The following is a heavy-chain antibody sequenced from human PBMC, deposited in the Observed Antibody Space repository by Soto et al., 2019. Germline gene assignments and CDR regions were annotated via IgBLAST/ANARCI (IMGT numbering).Heavy chain of an antibody. J-gene: IGHJ4*02. Sequence: VSLRLSCAASGFTFSSYARSWVRQAPGKGLEWVAAISGSGGSTYYADSVKGRFTISRDNSKNTLYLQMNSLRAEDTAVYYCAKVYDYVWGSYTLFDYWGQGTLVTVSS. CDR1: GFTFSSYA. V-gene: IGHV3-23*01. CDR3: AKVYDYVWGSYTLFDY. D-gene: IGHD3-16*01. CDR2: ISGSGGST.